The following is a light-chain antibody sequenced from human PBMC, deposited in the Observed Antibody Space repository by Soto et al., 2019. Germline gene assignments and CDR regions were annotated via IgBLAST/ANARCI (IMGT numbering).Light chain of an antibody. CDR2: GAS. V-gene: IGKV3-20*01. CDR3: QQYGDSTGWT. CDR1: QSVSSSY. J-gene: IGKJ1*01. Sequence: EIVLTQSPGTLSLSPGERATLSCRASQSVSSSYLAWYQQKPGQAPRLLIYGASSRATGIPDRFSASGSGTDFTLTISRLEPEDFAVYYCQQYGDSTGWTFGQGTKVDIK.